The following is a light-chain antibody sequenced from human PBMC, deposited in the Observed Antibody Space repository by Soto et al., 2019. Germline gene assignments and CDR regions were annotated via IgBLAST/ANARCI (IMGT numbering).Light chain of an antibody. CDR1: QSVNSNL. Sequence: EIVLTHSPGPLSLSPGEGATVSCRASQSVNSNLLAWFQQKPGQAPRLLIHDASKRATGIPDRFSGSGSGTDFTLSISRLEPEDFAVYYGHQYVSSPLTFGQGTKLEIK. CDR2: DAS. V-gene: IGKV3-20*01. CDR3: HQYVSSPLT. J-gene: IGKJ2*01.